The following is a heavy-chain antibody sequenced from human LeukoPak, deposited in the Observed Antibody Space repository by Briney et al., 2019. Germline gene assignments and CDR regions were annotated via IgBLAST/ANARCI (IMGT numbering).Heavy chain of an antibody. J-gene: IGHJ6*03. Sequence: GGSLRLSCAASGFTFSSYGMHWVRQAPGKGLEGVAFIRYDGSNKYYADSVKGRFTISRDNSKNTLYLQMNSLRAEDTAVYYCAKEYYYYYYYMDVWGKGTTVTVSS. CDR1: GFTFSSYG. CDR2: IRYDGSNK. V-gene: IGHV3-30*02. CDR3: AKEYYYYYYYMDV.